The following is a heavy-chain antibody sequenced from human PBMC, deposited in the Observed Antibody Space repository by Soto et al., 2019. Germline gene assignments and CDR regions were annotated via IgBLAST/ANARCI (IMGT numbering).Heavy chain of an antibody. J-gene: IGHJ5*02. CDR3: ARFSRRGNWFDP. CDR2: IYYSGST. V-gene: IGHV4-59*01. CDR1: GGSISSYY. Sequence: SETLSLTCTVSGGSISSYYWSWIRQPPGKGLEWIGYIYYSGSTNYNPSLKSRVTISVDTSKNQFSLKLSSVTAADTAVYYCARFSRRGNWFDPWGRGTLVTVSS.